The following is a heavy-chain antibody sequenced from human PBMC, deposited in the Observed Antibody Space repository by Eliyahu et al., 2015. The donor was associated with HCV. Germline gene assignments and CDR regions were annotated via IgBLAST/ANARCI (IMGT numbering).Heavy chain of an antibody. V-gene: IGHV4-30-2*01. CDR1: GGSISSGXXS. J-gene: IGHJ4*02. D-gene: IGHD3-9*01. CDR2: IYHSGSI. Sequence: QLQLQESGSGLVKPSQTLSLSCAVSGGSISSGXXSWNWIRQPPGKGLEWIGYIYHSGSIYYNPSLESRVTISVDRSKNQFSLKLSSVTAADTAVYFCARGYYDILTYNPHYFDYWGQGTLVTVSS. CDR3: ARGYYDILTYNPHYFDY.